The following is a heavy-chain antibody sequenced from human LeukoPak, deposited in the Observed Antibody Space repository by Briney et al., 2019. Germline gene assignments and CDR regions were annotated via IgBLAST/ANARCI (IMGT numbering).Heavy chain of an antibody. D-gene: IGHD3-22*01. V-gene: IGHV3-23*01. CDR1: GFTFSSYA. CDR2: ISGSGGST. Sequence: GASLRLSCAASGFTFSSYAISWVRQAPGKGLEWVSAISGSGGSTYYADSVKGRFTISRDNSKNTLYLQMNSLRAEDTAVYYCAKRGDYDSSGYYLDYWGQGTLVTVSS. J-gene: IGHJ4*02. CDR3: AKRGDYDSSGYYLDY.